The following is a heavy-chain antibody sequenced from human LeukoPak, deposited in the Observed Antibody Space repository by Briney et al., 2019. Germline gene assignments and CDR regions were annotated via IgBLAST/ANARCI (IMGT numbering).Heavy chain of an antibody. Sequence: GGSLRLSCAASGFTFSSYSMNWVRQAPGKGLEWVSYISSSSTIYYADSVEGRFTISRDNAKNSLYLQMNSLRAEDTAVYYCARDQMAYYYAMDVWGQGTTVTVSS. V-gene: IGHV3-48*01. CDR3: ARDQMAYYYAMDV. CDR1: GFTFSSYS. J-gene: IGHJ6*02. CDR2: ISSSSTI. D-gene: IGHD5-24*01.